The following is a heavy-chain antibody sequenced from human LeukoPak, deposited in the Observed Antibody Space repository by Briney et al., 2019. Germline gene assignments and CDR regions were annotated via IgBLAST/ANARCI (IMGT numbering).Heavy chain of an antibody. CDR1: GGSISSYY. V-gene: IGHV4-4*07. D-gene: IGHD3-3*01. Sequence: PSETLSLTCTVSGGSISSYYWSWIRQPAGKGLEWIGHIYTSGSTNYNPSLKSRVTMSVDTSENQFSLKLSSVTAADTAVYYCARDRNDFWSGPSRNWFDPWGQGTLVTVSS. J-gene: IGHJ5*02. CDR2: IYTSGST. CDR3: ARDRNDFWSGPSRNWFDP.